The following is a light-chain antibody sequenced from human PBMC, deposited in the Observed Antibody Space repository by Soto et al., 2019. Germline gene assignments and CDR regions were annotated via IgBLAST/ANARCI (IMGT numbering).Light chain of an antibody. CDR1: HSVLYSSNNKNY. CDR3: QPYNNWPLT. Sequence: DIVMTQSPDSLAVSLVERSTMNCKSSHSVLYSSNNKNYLAWYQHKPGQTPRLLIYDTSTRATGVPARFSGSRSGPEFTLTINSLQSEDFAIYYCQPYNNWPLTFGGGTKVDIK. V-gene: IGKV4-1*01. CDR2: DTS. J-gene: IGKJ4*01.